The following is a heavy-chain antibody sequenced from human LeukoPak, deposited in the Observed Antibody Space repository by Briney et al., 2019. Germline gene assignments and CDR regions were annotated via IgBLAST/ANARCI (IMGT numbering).Heavy chain of an antibody. CDR2: IYTSGST. D-gene: IGHD5-12*01. Sequence: PSETLSLTCTVSGGSISSYDWSWIRQPAGKGLEWIGRIYTSGSTNYNPSLKSRVTMSVDTSKNQFSLKLSSVTAADTAVYYCARGLLRYDYYYMDVWGKGTTVTISS. J-gene: IGHJ6*03. CDR3: ARGLLRYDYYYMDV. V-gene: IGHV4-4*07. CDR1: GGSISSYD.